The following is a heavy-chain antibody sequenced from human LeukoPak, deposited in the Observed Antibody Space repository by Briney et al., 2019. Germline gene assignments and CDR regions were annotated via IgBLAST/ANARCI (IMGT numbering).Heavy chain of an antibody. V-gene: IGHV1-18*01. D-gene: IGHD3-10*01. CDR1: GYTFSSYG. CDR2: ISAYNGNT. J-gene: IGHJ6*02. CDR3: AGPLLWFGELSDYGMDV. Sequence: ASVKVSCKASGYTFSSYGISWVRQAPGQGLEWRGWISAYNGNTNYAQKLQGRVTMTTDTSTSTAYMELRSLRSDDTAVYYCAGPLLWFGELSDYGMDVWGQGTTVTVSS.